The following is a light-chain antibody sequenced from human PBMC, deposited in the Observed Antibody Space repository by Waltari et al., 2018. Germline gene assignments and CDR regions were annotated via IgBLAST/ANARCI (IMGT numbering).Light chain of an antibody. CDR3: QMYVRLPVT. J-gene: IGKJ1*01. CDR1: QSVGRS. Sequence: EIVLTPSPGTLSLSPGERGTLSCRASQSVGRSLCWYQQKHCQAPRLLIYDASTRATGTPDRFSGGGSGTDFSLTISRLEPEDFAVYYCQMYVRLPVTFGQGTKVEI. V-gene: IGKV3-20*01. CDR2: DAS.